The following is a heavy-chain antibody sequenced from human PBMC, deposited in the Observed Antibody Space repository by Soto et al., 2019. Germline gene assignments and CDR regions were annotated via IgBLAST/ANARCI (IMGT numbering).Heavy chain of an antibody. Sequence: SETLSLTCPVSGGSISSSSYYWGWIRQPPGKGLEWIGSIYYSGSTYYNPSLKSRVTISVDTSKNQFSLKLSSVTAADTAVYYCARRGYCSGGSCYEMVGTVDYWGQGTLVTVS. CDR1: GGSISSSSYY. CDR2: IYYSGST. D-gene: IGHD2-15*01. V-gene: IGHV4-39*01. J-gene: IGHJ4*02. CDR3: ARRGYCSGGSCYEMVGTVDY.